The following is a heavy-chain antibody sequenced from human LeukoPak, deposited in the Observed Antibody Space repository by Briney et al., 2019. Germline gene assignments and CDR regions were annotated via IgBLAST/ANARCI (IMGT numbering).Heavy chain of an antibody. CDR2: IRPETDGGTT. D-gene: IGHD2/OR15-2a*01. CDR3: TILFAWYFDY. V-gene: IGHV3-15*01. CDR1: GFTLSQAR. Sequence: PGGSLRLSCAASGFTLSQARMSWVRQAPGKGLEWVGRIRPETDGGTTDYAAPVKGRFTISRDHSKNTLYLQMDSLKIEDTAVYYCTILFAWYFDYWAHGPLVTVSS. J-gene: IGHJ4*01.